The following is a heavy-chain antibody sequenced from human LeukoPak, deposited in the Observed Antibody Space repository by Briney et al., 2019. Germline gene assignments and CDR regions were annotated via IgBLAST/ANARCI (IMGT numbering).Heavy chain of an antibody. D-gene: IGHD3-22*01. CDR2: ISYDGSNK. Sequence: GGSLRLSCAASGFTFSSYGMHWVRQAPGKGLEWVAVISYDGSNKYYADSVKGRFTVSRENAKNSLYLQMNSLRAGDTAVYYCARGSSGFSNTDGFDVWGQGTMVTVSS. CDR3: ARGSSGFSNTDGFDV. CDR1: GFTFSSYG. J-gene: IGHJ3*01. V-gene: IGHV3-30*03.